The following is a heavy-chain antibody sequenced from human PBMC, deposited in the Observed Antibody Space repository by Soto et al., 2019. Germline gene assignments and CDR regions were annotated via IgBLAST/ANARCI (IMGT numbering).Heavy chain of an antibody. CDR3: ARDTYDTTGYLLDY. Sequence: ASVKVSCKASGYTFTSYGISWVRQAPGQGLEWMGWISTFHGNTNYAQKFQGSVTMTTDTPTSTAYMELRSLTSDDTAIYYCARDTYDTTGYLLDYWGQGTLVTVSS. V-gene: IGHV1-18*04. D-gene: IGHD3-22*01. CDR1: GYTFTSYG. CDR2: ISTFHGNT. J-gene: IGHJ4*02.